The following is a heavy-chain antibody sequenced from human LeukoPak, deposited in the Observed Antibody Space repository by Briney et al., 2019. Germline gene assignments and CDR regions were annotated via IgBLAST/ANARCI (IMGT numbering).Heavy chain of an antibody. Sequence: GGSLRLSCAASGSTFSRYSMNGVRQAPEKGLEWVSSITSSSSSYIYSADSVRVRFTISRDNAKSSLYLQMNSLRAEDTAVYYCARELDYWGQGTLVTVSS. CDR2: ITSSSSSYI. CDR3: ARELDY. J-gene: IGHJ4*02. CDR1: GSTFSRYS. V-gene: IGHV3-21*01.